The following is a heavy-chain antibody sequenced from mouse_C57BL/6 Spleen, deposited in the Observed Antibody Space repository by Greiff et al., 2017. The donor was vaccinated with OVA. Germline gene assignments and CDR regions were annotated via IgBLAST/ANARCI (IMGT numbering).Heavy chain of an antibody. V-gene: IGHV1-19*01. D-gene: IGHD2-3*01. J-gene: IGHJ3*01. CDR3: ARDAYYPDY. CDR2: MNPYNGGT. Sequence: EVMLEESGPVLVKPGASVKMSCKASGYTFTDYYMNWVKQSRGQSLEWIGVMNPYNGGTSYNQKFKGKATLPVDKSSSTAYMELNSLTSEDSAVYYCARDAYYPDYWGQGTLLTVSA. CDR1: GYTFTDYY.